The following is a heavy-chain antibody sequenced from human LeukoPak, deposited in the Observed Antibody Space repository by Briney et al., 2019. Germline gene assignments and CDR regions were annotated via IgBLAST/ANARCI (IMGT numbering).Heavy chain of an antibody. J-gene: IGHJ4*02. Sequence: GGSLRLSCAASGFTFSSYAMHWVRQAPGKGLEWVAVISYDGSNKYYADSVKGRFTISRDNSKNTLYLQMNSLRSEDTAVYYCARGWNSGGFWDYWGQGTLVTVSS. CDR2: ISYDGSNK. D-gene: IGHD5-12*01. CDR1: GFTFSSYA. CDR3: ARGWNSGGFWDY. V-gene: IGHV3-30*04.